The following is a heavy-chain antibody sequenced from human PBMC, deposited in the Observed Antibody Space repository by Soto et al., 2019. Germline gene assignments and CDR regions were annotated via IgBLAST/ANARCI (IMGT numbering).Heavy chain of an antibody. CDR1: GYTFTGYY. D-gene: IGHD3-3*01. V-gene: IGHV1-2*02. CDR3: ASGGTYYDFWSGMTYYYYGMDV. J-gene: IGHJ6*02. CDR2: INPNSGCT. Sequence: ASVKVSCKASGYTFTGYYMHWVRQAPGRGLEWMGWINPNSGCTNYAQKFQGRVTMTRDTSISTAYMELSRLRSDDTAVYYCASGGTYYDFWSGMTYYYYGMDVWGQGTTVTVSS.